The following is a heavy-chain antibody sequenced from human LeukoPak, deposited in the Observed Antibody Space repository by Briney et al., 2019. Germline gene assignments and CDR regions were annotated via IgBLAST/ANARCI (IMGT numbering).Heavy chain of an antibody. D-gene: IGHD6-19*01. CDR3: AREILSGWYYGY. Sequence: GGSLRLSCAASGFTFSSYSMNWVRQAPGKGLEWVSSISSSSSYIYYADSVKGRFTISRDNAKNSLYLQMNSLRAEDTAVYYCAREILSGWYYGYWGQGTLVTVSS. CDR2: ISSSSSYI. J-gene: IGHJ4*02. CDR1: GFTFSSYS. V-gene: IGHV3-21*01.